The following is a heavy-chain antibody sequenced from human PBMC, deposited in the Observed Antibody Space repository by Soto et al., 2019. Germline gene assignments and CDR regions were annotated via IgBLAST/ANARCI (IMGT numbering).Heavy chain of an antibody. CDR1: GFTFSDYY. D-gene: IGHD5-18*01. J-gene: IGHJ4*02. Sequence: PGGSLRLSCAASGFTFSDYYMSWIRQAPGKGLEWVSYISSSSSYTNYADSVKGRFTISRDNAKNSLYLQMNSLRAEDTAVYYCARSKIGGYSYGTDYWGQGTLVTVSS. CDR2: ISSSSSYT. V-gene: IGHV3-11*06. CDR3: ARSKIGGYSYGTDY.